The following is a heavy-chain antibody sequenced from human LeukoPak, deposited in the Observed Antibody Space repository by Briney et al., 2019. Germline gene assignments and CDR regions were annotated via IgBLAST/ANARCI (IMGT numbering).Heavy chain of an antibody. CDR2: ISSSSSYI. J-gene: IGHJ5*02. V-gene: IGHV3-21*05. Sequence: GGSLRLSCAASGFTFSSYEMNWVRQAPGKGLEWVSYISSSSSYIYYADSVKGRLTISRDNAKNSLYLQMNSLRAEDTAVYYCAREPPSGFDPWGQGTLVTVSS. CDR1: GFTFSSYE. D-gene: IGHD6-6*01. CDR3: AREPPSGFDP.